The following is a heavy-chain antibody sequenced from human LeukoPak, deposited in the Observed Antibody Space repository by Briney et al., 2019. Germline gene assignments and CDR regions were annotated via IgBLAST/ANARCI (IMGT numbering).Heavy chain of an antibody. CDR1: GFTFSSYA. CDR2: ISGSGGST. J-gene: IGHJ4*02. Sequence: GGSLRLSCAASGFTFSSYAMSWVRQAPGKGLEWVSAISGSGGSTYYADSVKGRFTISRDNSKNTLYLQMNSLRAEDTAVYYCAKSYYDFWSGYSYAPFDYWGQGTLVTVSS. D-gene: IGHD3-3*01. CDR3: AKSYYDFWSGYSYAPFDY. V-gene: IGHV3-23*01.